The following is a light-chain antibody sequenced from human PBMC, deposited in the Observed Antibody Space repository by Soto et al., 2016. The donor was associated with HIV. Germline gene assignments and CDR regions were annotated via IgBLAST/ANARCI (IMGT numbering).Light chain of an antibody. CDR1: DIGSKS. J-gene: IGLJ3*02. Sequence: SYELPQPPSVLVAPGKTARITCGGNDIGSKSVHWYQQKPGQAPVLVVYDDDDRPSGIPERFSGSSSGNTATLTISRVEAGDEADYYCQVWDNSRDHWVFGGGTKLTVL. CDR2: DDD. CDR3: QVWDNSRDHWV. V-gene: IGLV3-21*03.